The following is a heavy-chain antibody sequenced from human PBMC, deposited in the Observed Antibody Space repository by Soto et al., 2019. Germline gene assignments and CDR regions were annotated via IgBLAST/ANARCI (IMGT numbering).Heavy chain of an antibody. J-gene: IGHJ1*01. CDR1: GYKFTTYF. CDR3: VRGYCTTTPCSGDFQH. V-gene: IGHV1-46*01. D-gene: IGHD2-8*01. Sequence: AAVKVSRKASGYKFTTYFIHWVRQAPGQGLEWMGMIHPSGDTGYGQKFRGRVTMTIDTSTTTAHMELRNLTSEDTAIYFSVRGYCTTTPCSGDFQHWGQGTLVTVSS. CDR2: IHPSGDT.